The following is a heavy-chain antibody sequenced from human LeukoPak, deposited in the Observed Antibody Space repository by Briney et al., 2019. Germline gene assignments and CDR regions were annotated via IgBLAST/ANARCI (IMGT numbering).Heavy chain of an antibody. J-gene: IGHJ5*02. CDR2: MNPNSGNT. D-gene: IGHD6-19*01. V-gene: IGHV1-8*02. Sequence: ASVKVSCKASGYTFTSYDINWVRQATGQGLEWMGWMNPNSGNTGYAQKLQGRVTMTTDTSTSTAYMELRSRRSDDTAVYYCARGGAGGWYISYWFDPWGQGTLVTVSS. CDR3: ARGGAGGWYISYWFDP. CDR1: GYTFTSYD.